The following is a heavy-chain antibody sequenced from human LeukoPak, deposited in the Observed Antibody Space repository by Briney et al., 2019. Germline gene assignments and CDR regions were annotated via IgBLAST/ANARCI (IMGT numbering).Heavy chain of an antibody. CDR2: IKSKTDGGTT. CDR1: GFTFSNAW. CDR3: TVRGRYCSSTSCYWLDY. D-gene: IGHD2-2*01. V-gene: IGHV3-15*01. J-gene: IGHJ4*02. Sequence: GGSLSLSCAASGFTFSNAWMSWVRQAPGKGLEWVGRIKSKTDGGTTDYAAPVKGRFTISRDDSKNTLYLQMNSLKTEDTAVYYCTVRGRYCSSTSCYWLDYWGQGTLVTVSS.